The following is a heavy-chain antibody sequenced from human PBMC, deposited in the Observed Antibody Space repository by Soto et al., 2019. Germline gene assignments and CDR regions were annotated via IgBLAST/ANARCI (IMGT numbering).Heavy chain of an antibody. V-gene: IGHV1-3*01. CDR2: INAGNGNT. CDR1: GYTFTSYA. J-gene: IGHJ3*02. CDR3: ASGAWDAFDI. Sequence: QVQLVQSGAEVKKPGASVKVSCKASGYTFTSYAMHWVRQAPGQRLEWMGWINAGNGNTKYSQKFQGRVTITRDTYASTAYMGLSSLRSEDTAVYCCASGAWDAFDIWGQGTMVTVYS. D-gene: IGHD2-15*01.